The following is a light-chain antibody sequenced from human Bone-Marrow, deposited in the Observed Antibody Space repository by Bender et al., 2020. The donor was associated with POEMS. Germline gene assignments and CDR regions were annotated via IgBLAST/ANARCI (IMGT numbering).Light chain of an antibody. V-gene: IGLV2-14*01. CDR2: DVS. CDR1: SSDVGGYNY. Sequence: QSALTQPASVSGSPGQSITISCTGTSSDVGGYNYVSWYQQYPGKAPKLMISDVSKRTSGVSNRFSGSKSGNTASLTISGLQGEDEADYYCSSFATGSTVVFGGGTKVTVL. J-gene: IGLJ2*01. CDR3: SSFATGSTVV.